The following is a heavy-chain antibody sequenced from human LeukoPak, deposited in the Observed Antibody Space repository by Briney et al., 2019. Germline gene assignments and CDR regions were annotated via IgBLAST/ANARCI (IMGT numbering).Heavy chain of an antibody. V-gene: IGHV1-8*01. Sequence: ASVKVSRKASGYTFTSYDINWVRQATGQGLEWMGWMNPNSGNTGYAQKFQGRVTMTRNTSISTAYMELSSLRSEDTAVYYCARQFWSGYYWASYYYGMDVWGQGTTVTVSS. CDR3: ARQFWSGYYWASYYYGMDV. J-gene: IGHJ6*02. CDR2: MNPNSGNT. CDR1: GYTFTSYD. D-gene: IGHD3-3*02.